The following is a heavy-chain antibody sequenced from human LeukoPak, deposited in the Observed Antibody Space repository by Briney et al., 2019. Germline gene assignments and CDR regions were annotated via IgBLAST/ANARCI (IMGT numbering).Heavy chain of an antibody. V-gene: IGHV4-39*01. J-gene: IGHJ4*02. CDR1: GGSISSSSYY. CDR3: ARHAPGYSYGYNYFDY. D-gene: IGHD5-18*01. CDR2: IYYSGST. Sequence: SETLSLTCTVSGGSISSSSYYWGWIRQPPGKGLEWIGSIYYSGSTYYNPSLKSRVTISVDTSKNQFSLKLSSVTAADTAVYYCARHAPGYSYGYNYFDYWGQGTLVTVSP.